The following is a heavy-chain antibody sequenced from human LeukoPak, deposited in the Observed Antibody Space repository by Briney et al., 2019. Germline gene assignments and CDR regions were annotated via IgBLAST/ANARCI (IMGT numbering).Heavy chain of an antibody. CDR3: ARGNPGGYGSGLTLDYGMDV. CDR2: ISYDGSNK. CDR1: GFTFSSYG. V-gene: IGHV3-30*03. D-gene: IGHD3-10*01. J-gene: IGHJ6*02. Sequence: GGSLRLSCAASGFTFSSYGMHWVRQAPGKGLEWVAVISYDGSNKYYADSVKGRFTISRDNSKNTLYLQMNSLRAEDTAVYYCARGNPGGYGSGLTLDYGMDVWGQGTTATVSS.